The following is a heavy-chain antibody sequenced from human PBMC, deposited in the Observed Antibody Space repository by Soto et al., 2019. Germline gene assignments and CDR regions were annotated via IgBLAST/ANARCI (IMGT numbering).Heavy chain of an antibody. D-gene: IGHD6-13*01. CDR2: INSDGSST. V-gene: IGHV3-74*01. J-gene: IGHJ4*02. CDR1: GFTFSSYW. Sequence: TGGSLRLSCAASGFTFSSYWMHWVPQAPGKGLVWVSRINSDGSSTSYADSVKGRFTISGDNAKNTLYLQMNSLRAEDTAVYYCAREGYGGSLAYWGQGTLVTVSS. CDR3: AREGYGGSLAY.